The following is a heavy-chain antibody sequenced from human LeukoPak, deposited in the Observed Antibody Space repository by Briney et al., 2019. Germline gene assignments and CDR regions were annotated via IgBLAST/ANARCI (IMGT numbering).Heavy chain of an antibody. Sequence: PGGSLRLSCSASGFTFSTYGMSWVRQAPGKGLEWVSSISGSGGSTYYADSVKGRFTISRDNSKNTLYLQMNSLRAEDTAVYYCARMDSSGWYPTFVDYWGQGTLVTVSS. CDR1: GFTFSTYG. V-gene: IGHV3-23*01. D-gene: IGHD6-19*01. CDR2: ISGSGGST. CDR3: ARMDSSGWYPTFVDY. J-gene: IGHJ4*02.